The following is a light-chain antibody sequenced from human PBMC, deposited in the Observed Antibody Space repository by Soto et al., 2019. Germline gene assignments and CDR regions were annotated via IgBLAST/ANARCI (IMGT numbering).Light chain of an antibody. CDR1: QTINSW. Sequence: DLQMTQSPSTLSASIGERVTITCRASQTINSWLAWLQQKPGKAPKFLIYKASSLESGVPSRFSGSGSGTEFNLTISSLQPDDFATYTCQQYKSYPWTFGQGTKVEIK. CDR2: KAS. V-gene: IGKV1-5*03. CDR3: QQYKSYPWT. J-gene: IGKJ1*01.